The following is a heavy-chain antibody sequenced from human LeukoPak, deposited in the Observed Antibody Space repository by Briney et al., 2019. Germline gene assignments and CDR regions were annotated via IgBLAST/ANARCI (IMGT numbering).Heavy chain of an antibody. J-gene: IGHJ6*02. V-gene: IGHV3-64D*09. D-gene: IGHD2-15*01. CDR3: VRGYSFGPYGMDV. CDR1: GFPFSSSA. CDR2: ISDSGGRT. Sequence: GGSLRLSCSASGFPFSSSAMHWVRQAPGEGLEYVSAISDSGGRTYYADSVKGRFTISRDNSKNTLYLQMSSLRAEDTAVYFCVRGYSFGPYGMDVWGQGTTVTVSS.